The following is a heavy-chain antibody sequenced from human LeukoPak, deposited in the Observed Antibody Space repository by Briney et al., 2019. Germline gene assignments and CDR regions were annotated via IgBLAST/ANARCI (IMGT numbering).Heavy chain of an antibody. J-gene: IGHJ4*02. CDR3: AMNRAALPSFDY. CDR2: INPSGGST. CDR1: GYTFTSYD. D-gene: IGHD6-6*01. V-gene: IGHV1-46*01. Sequence: GASVKVSCKASGYTFTSYDINWVRQATGQGLEWMGIINPSGGSTSYAQKFQGRVTMTRDTSTSTVYMELSSLRSEDTAVYYCAMNRAALPSFDYWGQGTLVTVSS.